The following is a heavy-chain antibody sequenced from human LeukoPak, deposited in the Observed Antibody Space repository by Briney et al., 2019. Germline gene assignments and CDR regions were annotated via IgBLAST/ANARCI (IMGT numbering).Heavy chain of an antibody. CDR3: ARDRYYYDSSGYYFFDY. CDR1: GFTFSSYS. D-gene: IGHD3-22*01. J-gene: IGHJ4*02. V-gene: IGHV3-48*04. CDR2: ISSSSSTI. Sequence: GGSLRLSCAASGFTFSSYSMNWVRQAPGKGLEWVSYISSSSSTIYYADSVKGRFTISRDNAKNSLYLQMNSLRAEDTAVYYCARDRYYYDSSGYYFFDYWGQGTLVTVSS.